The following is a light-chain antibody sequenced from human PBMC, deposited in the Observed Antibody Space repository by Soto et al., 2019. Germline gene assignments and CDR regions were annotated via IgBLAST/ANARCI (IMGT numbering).Light chain of an antibody. CDR1: QSVSSY. CDR3: QQRSKWPLT. V-gene: IGKV3-11*01. J-gene: IGKJ4*01. CDR2: DAS. Sequence: EIVLTQSPATLSLSPGERATLSCRASQSVSSYLAWYQHKPGQAPRLLIYDASNRATGIPARFSGSGSGPDFTLTISSLEPEDFAVYYCQQRSKWPLTFGGGTKVDIK.